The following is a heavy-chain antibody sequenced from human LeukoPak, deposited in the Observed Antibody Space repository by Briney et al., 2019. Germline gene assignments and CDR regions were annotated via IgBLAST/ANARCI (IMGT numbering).Heavy chain of an antibody. CDR3: ARAISRRNYYYYYYMDV. CDR2: IIPIFGTA. Sequence: SVKVSCKASGGTFSSYAISWVRQAPGQGLEWMGGIIPIFGTANYAQKFQGRVTITTDESTSTAYMELSSLRSEDTAVYYCARAISRRNYYYYYYMDVWGKGTTVTVSS. V-gene: IGHV1-69*05. CDR1: GGTFSSYA. J-gene: IGHJ6*03. D-gene: IGHD4-11*01.